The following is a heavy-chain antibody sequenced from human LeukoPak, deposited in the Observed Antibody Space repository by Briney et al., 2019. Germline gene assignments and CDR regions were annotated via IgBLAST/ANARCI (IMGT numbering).Heavy chain of an antibody. CDR2: IIPIFGTA. CDR3: ARVFTIVGEDGMDV. D-gene: IGHD3-22*01. CDR1: GGTFSSYA. V-gene: IGHV1-69*01. J-gene: IGHJ6*02. Sequence: GASVKVSCKASGGTFSSYAISWVRQAPGQGLEWMGGIIPIFGTANHAQKFQGRVTITADESTSTAYMELSSLRSEDTAVYYCARVFTIVGEDGMDVWGQGTTVTVSS.